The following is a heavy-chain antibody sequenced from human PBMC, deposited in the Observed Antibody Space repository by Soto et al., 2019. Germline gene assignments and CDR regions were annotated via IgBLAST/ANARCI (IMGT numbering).Heavy chain of an antibody. CDR1: GYTFPSYY. J-gene: IGHJ6*02. Sequence: SVKVSCKASGYTFPSYYMHWVLQAPGEGLEWMGRIIPMYGTTFYAQTFQGRVTITADESTSTVYMHLSSLKSEDTASYFCATSVGAIGCRFFNMDVWGQGTTVTVSS. D-gene: IGHD6-19*01. CDR2: IIPMYGTT. CDR3: ATSVGAIGCRFFNMDV. V-gene: IGHV1-69*13.